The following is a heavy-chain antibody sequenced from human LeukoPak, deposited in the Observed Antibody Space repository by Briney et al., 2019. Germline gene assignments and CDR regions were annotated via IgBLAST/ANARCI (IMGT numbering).Heavy chain of an antibody. CDR3: VREARGYHYTYFDY. CDR1: GFPLGSHD. V-gene: IGHV3-13*01. CDR2: VSSGFHA. D-gene: IGHD5-18*01. J-gene: IGHJ4*02. Sequence: GGSLRLSCTASGFPLGSHDMHWVRQIPGQGLEWVAAVSSGFHAFFADSVQGRFTVSREDARNSLYLQMNSLRAGDTAVYYCVREARGYHYTYFDYWGQGTLVTVSS.